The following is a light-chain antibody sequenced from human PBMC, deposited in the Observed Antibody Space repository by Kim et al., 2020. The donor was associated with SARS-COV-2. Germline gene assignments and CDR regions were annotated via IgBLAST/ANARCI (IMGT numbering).Light chain of an antibody. CDR3: QQRGNWPLT. V-gene: IGKV3-11*01. CDR1: QSVSSY. CDR2: DAS. J-gene: IGKJ4*01. Sequence: SLSPGERATHSCRASQSVSSYLAWYQQKPGQAPRLLIYDASNRATGIPARFSGSGSGTDFTLTIGSLEPEDFAVYYCQQRGNWPLTFGGGTKVEI.